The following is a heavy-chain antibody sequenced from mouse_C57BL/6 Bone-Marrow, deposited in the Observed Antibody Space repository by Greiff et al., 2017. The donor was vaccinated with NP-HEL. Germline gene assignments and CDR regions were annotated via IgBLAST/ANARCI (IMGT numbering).Heavy chain of an antibody. V-gene: IGHV1-80*01. CDR1: GYAFSSYW. Sequence: QVQLQQSGAELVKPGASVKISCKASGYAFSSYWMNWVKQRPGKGLEWIGQIYPGDGATNYNGKFKGKATLTADKSSSTAYMQLSSLTSEDSAVYFCARGGYGSSYSDWGQGTLVTVSA. J-gene: IGHJ3*01. D-gene: IGHD1-1*01. CDR2: IYPGDGAT. CDR3: ARGGYGSSYSD.